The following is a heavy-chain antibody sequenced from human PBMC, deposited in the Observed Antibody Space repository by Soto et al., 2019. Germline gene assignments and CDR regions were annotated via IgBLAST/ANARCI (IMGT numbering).Heavy chain of an antibody. J-gene: IGHJ4*02. D-gene: IGHD3-9*01. CDR3: ATADGGYFDCNY. CDR1: GYTLTELS. Sequence: ASVKVSCKVSGYTLTELSMHWVRQAPGKGLEWMGGFDPEDGETIYAQKFQGRVTMTEDTSTDTAYMELSSLRSEDTAVYYCATADGGYFDCNYWGQGTLVTVSS. CDR2: FDPEDGET. V-gene: IGHV1-24*01.